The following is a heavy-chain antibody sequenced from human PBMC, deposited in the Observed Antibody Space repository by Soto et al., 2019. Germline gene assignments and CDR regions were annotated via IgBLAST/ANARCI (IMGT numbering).Heavy chain of an antibody. Sequence: QLQLQESGPGLVKPSETLSLTCTVSGGSNSSSSYYWGWIRQPPGKGLEWIGSIYYSGSTYYNPSLKSRVTISVDTSKNQFSLKLSSVTAADTAVYYCARRGGPMAPLDAFDIWGQGTMVTVSS. J-gene: IGHJ3*02. CDR1: GGSNSSSSYY. CDR2: IYYSGST. V-gene: IGHV4-39*01. D-gene: IGHD3-10*01. CDR3: ARRGGPMAPLDAFDI.